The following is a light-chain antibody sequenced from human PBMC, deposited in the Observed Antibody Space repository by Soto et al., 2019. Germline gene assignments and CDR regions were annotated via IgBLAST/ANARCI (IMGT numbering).Light chain of an antibody. CDR2: EVS. CDR3: SSYAGSNNSPYV. J-gene: IGLJ1*01. CDR1: SSEVCGCNY. V-gene: IGLV2-8*01. Sequence: QSVLTQTPYASGAPRQGVTIICNGNSSEVCGCNYVSWYQQHPGKAPNLMIYEVSKRPSGVPDRFSGSKSGNTASLTVSGLQAEDEADYYCSSYAGSNNSPYVFGTGTKVTVL.